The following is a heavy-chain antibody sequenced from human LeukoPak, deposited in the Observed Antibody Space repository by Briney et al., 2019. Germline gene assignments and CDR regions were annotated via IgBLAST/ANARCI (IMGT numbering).Heavy chain of an antibody. J-gene: IGHJ4*02. CDR2: IYPSYSDT. CDR3: ARRAYGSGRGYFDY. Sequence: GESLKTSRHGSGYRFTTYWIGWVRQMPGQGLEWIGIIYPSYSDTRHSPSFQGQVTMSDDKSINTADLRWTSLKASGTAMYYCARRAYGSGRGYFDYWGQGTLVTVSS. D-gene: IGHD3-10*01. CDR1: GYRFTTYW. V-gene: IGHV5-51*01.